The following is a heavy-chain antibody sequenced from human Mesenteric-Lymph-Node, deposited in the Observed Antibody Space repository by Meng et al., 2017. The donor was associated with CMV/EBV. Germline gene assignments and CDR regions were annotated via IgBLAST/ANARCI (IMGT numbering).Heavy chain of an antibody. CDR3: ARDNRADAFDI. Sequence: GESLKISCAASGFTFSTYAMHWVRQAPGKGLEWVAVISNDGDTKHYADSVKGRLTISRDNSKNTLYLQMNSLRAEDTAVYFCARDNRADAFDIWGQGTMVTVSS. D-gene: IGHD2/OR15-2a*01. J-gene: IGHJ3*02. V-gene: IGHV3-30*03. CDR2: ISNDGDTK. CDR1: GFTFSTYA.